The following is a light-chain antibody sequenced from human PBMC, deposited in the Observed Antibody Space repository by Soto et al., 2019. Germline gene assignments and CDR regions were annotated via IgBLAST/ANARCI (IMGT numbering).Light chain of an antibody. CDR2: GAF. Sequence: IVMTHSPATLSVSPGEIATLSFRASQSVSANVAWYQQRPGQAPRLLIDGAFTRATGIPDRFSGSGSGTDFTLTISRLEPEDFAVYYCQQYGSSPKTFGQGTKVDIK. CDR3: QQYGSSPKT. CDR1: QSVSAN. J-gene: IGKJ1*01. V-gene: IGKV3-20*01.